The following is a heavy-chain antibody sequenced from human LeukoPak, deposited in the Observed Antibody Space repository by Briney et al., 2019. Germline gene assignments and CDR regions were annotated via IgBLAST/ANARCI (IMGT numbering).Heavy chain of an antibody. V-gene: IGHV4-59*01. J-gene: IGHJ4*02. CDR1: GGSISSYY. Sequence: SETLSLTCTVSGGSISSYYWSWIRQPPGKGLEWIGYIYYSGSTNYNPSLKSRVTISVDTSKNQFSLKLSSVTAADTAVYYCARGGRGSYHPFDYWGQGTLVTVSS. D-gene: IGHD1-26*01. CDR3: ARGGRGSYHPFDY. CDR2: IYYSGST.